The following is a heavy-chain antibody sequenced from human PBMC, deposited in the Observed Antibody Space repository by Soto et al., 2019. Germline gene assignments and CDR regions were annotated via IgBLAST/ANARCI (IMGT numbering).Heavy chain of an antibody. CDR2: INAANGDT. J-gene: IGHJ5*02. D-gene: IGHD6-13*01. Sequence: ASVKVSCKACGYTFTSYGIHCVRQAPRQRLEWMGWINAANGDTKYSPKFQGRVTITRDTSASTAYMELSSLRSEDTAVYYCVRRHVSATGIDWFDPWGQGTLVTVSS. CDR3: VRRHVSATGIDWFDP. CDR1: GYTFTSYG. V-gene: IGHV1-3*01.